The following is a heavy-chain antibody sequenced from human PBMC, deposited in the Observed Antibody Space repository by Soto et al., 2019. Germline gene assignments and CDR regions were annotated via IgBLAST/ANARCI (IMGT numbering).Heavy chain of an antibody. CDR3: ARDFRYSGYDFYYYYGMDV. CDR2: IIPILGIA. D-gene: IGHD5-12*01. V-gene: IGHV1-69*04. CDR1: GVTFSSYT. Sequence: SVKVCCKASGVTFSSYTISWARQSPGQGLEWMGRIIPILGIANYAQKFQGRVTITADKSTSTAYMELSSLRSEDTAVYYCARDFRYSGYDFYYYYGMDVWGQGTTVTVSS. J-gene: IGHJ6*02.